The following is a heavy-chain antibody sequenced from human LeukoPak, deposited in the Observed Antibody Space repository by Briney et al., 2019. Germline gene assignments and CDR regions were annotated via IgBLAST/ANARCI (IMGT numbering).Heavy chain of an antibody. CDR1: GFTFSSYA. CDR2: TSGSGGST. Sequence: GGSLRLSCAASGFTFSSYAMSWVRQAPGKGLEWVSATSGSGGSTYYADSVKGRFTISRDNSKNTLYLQMNSLRAEDTAVYYCAKDYYRYCSSTSCSTGYYFDYWGQGTLVTVSS. J-gene: IGHJ4*02. CDR3: AKDYYRYCSSTSCSTGYYFDY. D-gene: IGHD2-2*01. V-gene: IGHV3-23*01.